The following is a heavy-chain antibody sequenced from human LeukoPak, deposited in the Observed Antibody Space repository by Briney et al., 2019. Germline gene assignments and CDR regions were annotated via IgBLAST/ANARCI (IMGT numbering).Heavy chain of an antibody. CDR3: ARGGIPQQQLVDYYYYYMDV. J-gene: IGHJ6*03. Sequence: SQTLSLTCTGSGVSISSGSYYWSWIRQPAGKGLEWIGRIYTSGSTNYNPSLKSRVTISVDTSKNQFSLKLSSVTAADTAVYYCARGGIPQQQLVDYYYYYMDVWGKGTTVTISS. D-gene: IGHD6-13*01. V-gene: IGHV4-61*02. CDR1: GVSISSGSYY. CDR2: IYTSGST.